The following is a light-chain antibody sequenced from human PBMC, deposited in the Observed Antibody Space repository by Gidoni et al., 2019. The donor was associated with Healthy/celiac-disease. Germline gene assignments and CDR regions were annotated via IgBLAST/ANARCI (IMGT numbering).Light chain of an antibody. Sequence: AIRITQSPSSLSASTGDRVTITCRASQGISSYLAWYQQKPGKAPKLLIYAASTLQSGVPSRFSGSGSGTDFTLTISCLQSEDSATYYCQQYYRYPQGPTFGQGTKLEIK. CDR2: AAS. V-gene: IGKV1-8*01. J-gene: IGKJ2*01. CDR1: QGISSY. CDR3: QQYYRYPQGPT.